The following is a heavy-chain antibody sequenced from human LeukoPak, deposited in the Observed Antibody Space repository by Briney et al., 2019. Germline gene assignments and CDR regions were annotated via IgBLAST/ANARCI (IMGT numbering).Heavy chain of an antibody. Sequence: GGSLRLSCAASGFTFSSYGMHWVRQAPGKGLEWVAVISYDGSNKYYADSVKGRFTISRDNAKNSLYLQMNSLRAEDTAVYYWAKLVITISGGVWEKGPRVTISS. CDR1: GFTFSSYG. D-gene: IGHD3-22*01. V-gene: IGHV3-30*18. CDR3: AKLVITISGGV. J-gene: IGHJ6*04. CDR2: ISYDGSNK.